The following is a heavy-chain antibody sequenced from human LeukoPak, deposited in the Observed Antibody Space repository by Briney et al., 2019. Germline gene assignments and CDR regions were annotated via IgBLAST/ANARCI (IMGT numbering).Heavy chain of an antibody. Sequence: ASVKLSCKASGYTFTGYYMHWVRQAPGQGLEWMGWINPNSGGTNYAQKFQGRVTMTRDTSISTAYMELSRLRSDDTAVYYCARDKQRYYYYGMDVWGQGTTVTVSS. CDR1: GYTFTGYY. CDR2: INPNSGGT. J-gene: IGHJ6*02. D-gene: IGHD5-18*01. CDR3: ARDKQRYYYYGMDV. V-gene: IGHV1-2*02.